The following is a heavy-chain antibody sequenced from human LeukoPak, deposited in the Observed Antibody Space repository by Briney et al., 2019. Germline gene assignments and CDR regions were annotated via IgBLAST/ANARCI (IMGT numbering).Heavy chain of an antibody. Sequence: PGGSLRLSCAASGFTFSSYGMHWVRQAPGKGLEGGAVIWYDGSNKYYADSVKRRFTISRDNSKNTLYLQMNSLRAEDTAVYYCARGSVDGYRGCIDEWSEASLVTV. CDR2: IWYDGSNK. D-gene: IGHD5-24*01. CDR1: GFTFSSYG. V-gene: IGHV3-33*01. J-gene: IGHJ1*01. CDR3: ARGSVDGYRGCIDE.